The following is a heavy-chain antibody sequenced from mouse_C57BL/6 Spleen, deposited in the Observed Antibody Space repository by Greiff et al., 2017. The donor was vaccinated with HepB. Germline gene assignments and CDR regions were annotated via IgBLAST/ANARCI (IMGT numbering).Heavy chain of an antibody. CDR1: GYAFSSSW. V-gene: IGHV1-82*01. CDR2: IYPGDGDT. D-gene: IGHD1-1*01. CDR3: ARDYYGSSYAWYVDV. Sequence: QVQLQQSGPELVKPGASVKISCKASGYAFSSSWMNWVKQRPGKGLEWIGRIYPGDGDTNYNGKFKGKATLTADKSSSTAYMQLSSLTSEDSAVYFCARDYYGSSYAWYVDVWGTGTTVTVSS. J-gene: IGHJ1*03.